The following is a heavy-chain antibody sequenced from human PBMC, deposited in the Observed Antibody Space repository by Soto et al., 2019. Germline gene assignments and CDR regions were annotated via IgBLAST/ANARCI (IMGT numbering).Heavy chain of an antibody. D-gene: IGHD2-2*01. CDR1: GYTFTSYG. CDR2: ISAYNGNT. V-gene: IGHV1-18*01. J-gene: IGHJ6*02. Sequence: ASVKVSCKASGYTFTSYGISWVRQAPGQGLEWMGWISAYNGNTNYAQKLQGRVTMTTDTSTSTAYMELRSLRSDDTAVYYCAREGSEYQLLPPFYYYYGMDVWGQGTTVTAP. CDR3: AREGSEYQLLPPFYYYYGMDV.